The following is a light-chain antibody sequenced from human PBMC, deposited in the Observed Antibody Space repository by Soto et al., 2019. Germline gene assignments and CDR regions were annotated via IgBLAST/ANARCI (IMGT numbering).Light chain of an antibody. J-gene: IGKJ1*01. CDR2: GAS. CDR1: RSVSSN. CDR3: QQYNNWPPWT. V-gene: IGKV3-15*01. Sequence: EIVMTQSPATLSVSPGERATLSCRASRSVSSNLAWYQQKPGQAPRLLIYGASTRANGIPARFSGSGSGTEFTLTISSLQSEDFAVYYCQQYNNWPPWTFGQGTKVEIK.